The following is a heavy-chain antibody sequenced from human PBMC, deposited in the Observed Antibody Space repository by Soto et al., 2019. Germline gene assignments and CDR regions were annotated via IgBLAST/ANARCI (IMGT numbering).Heavy chain of an antibody. CDR2: IYHSGST. D-gene: IGHD6-6*01. CDR1: GGSISSGDYY. Sequence: QVQLQESGPGLVKPSQTLSLTCTVSGGSISSGDYYWSWIRQPPGKGLEWIGYIYHSGSTYYTPSLESRVTISVHTAKNQSSLKLSSVTAADTAVYYCARERPDGARLAPWGQGTLVTVSS. CDR3: ARERPDGARLAP. V-gene: IGHV4-30-4*01. J-gene: IGHJ5*02.